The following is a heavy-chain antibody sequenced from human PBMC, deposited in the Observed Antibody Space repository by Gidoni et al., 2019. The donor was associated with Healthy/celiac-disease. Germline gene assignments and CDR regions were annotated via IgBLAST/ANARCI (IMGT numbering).Heavy chain of an antibody. CDR2: ISYDGSNK. CDR1: GFTFSSCG. D-gene: IGHD5-12*01. Sequence: QVKLVESGGGVVQPGRSLRLPCAASGFTFSSCGMHWVRQATGQGLEWVAVISYDGSNKYYADSVKGRFTISRDNSKNTLYLQMNSLGAEDAAVYYCARGGSADYWGQGTLVTVSS. J-gene: IGHJ4*02. V-gene: IGHV3-30*03. CDR3: ARGGSADY.